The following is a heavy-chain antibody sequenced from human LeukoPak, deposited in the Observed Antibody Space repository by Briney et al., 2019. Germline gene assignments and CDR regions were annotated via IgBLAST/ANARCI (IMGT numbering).Heavy chain of an antibody. J-gene: IGHJ4*02. CDR1: GGTFSSYA. CDR2: IIPIFGTA. V-gene: IGHV1-69*05. Sequence: SVKVSCKASGGTFSSYAISWVRQAPGQGLEWMGGIIPIFGTANYAQKFQGRVTITTDESTSTAYMELSSLRSEDTAVYYCARVGYGGNWDYFDYWGQGTLVTVSS. D-gene: IGHD4-23*01. CDR3: ARVGYGGNWDYFDY.